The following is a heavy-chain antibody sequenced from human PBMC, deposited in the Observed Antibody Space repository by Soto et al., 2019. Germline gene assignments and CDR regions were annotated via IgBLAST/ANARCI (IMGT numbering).Heavy chain of an antibody. V-gene: IGHV4-61*01. CDR3: ARETYCSGGSCKNWFDP. J-gene: IGHJ5*02. CDR2: IYYSGST. Sequence: PSETLSLTCTVSGGSVSSGSYYWSWIRQPPGKGLEWIGYIYYSGSTNYNPSLKSRVTISVDTSKNQFSLKPSSVTAADTAVYYCARETYCSGGSCKNWFDPWGQGTLVTVSS. CDR1: GGSVSSGSYY. D-gene: IGHD2-15*01.